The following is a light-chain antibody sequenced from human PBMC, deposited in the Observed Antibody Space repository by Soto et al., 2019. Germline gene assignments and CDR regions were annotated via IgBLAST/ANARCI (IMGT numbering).Light chain of an antibody. V-gene: IGLV2-14*01. Sequence: QSALTQPASVSGSPGQSITISCTGTSSDVGGYNYVSWYQQHPGKAPKLMIYDVSNRPSGVSNRFSGSKSGNTASLTISWLQAEDEADYYCSSYTSSSTLEVFGTGTKLTVL. J-gene: IGLJ1*01. CDR2: DVS. CDR1: SSDVGGYNY. CDR3: SSYTSSSTLEV.